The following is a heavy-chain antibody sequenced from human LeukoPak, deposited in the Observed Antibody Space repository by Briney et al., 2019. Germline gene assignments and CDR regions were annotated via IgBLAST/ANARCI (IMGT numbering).Heavy chain of an antibody. CDR1: GFTFSSYW. CDR2: IKQDGSEK. V-gene: IGHV3-7*03. D-gene: IGHD5-12*01. J-gene: IGHJ4*02. Sequence: PGGSLRLSCAASGFTFSSYWMSWVRQAPGKGLEWVANIKQDGSEKYYVDSVKGQFTISRDNAKNSLYPQMNSLRAEDTAVYYCAREGGIVATILLDYWGQGTLVTVPS. CDR3: AREGGIVATILLDY.